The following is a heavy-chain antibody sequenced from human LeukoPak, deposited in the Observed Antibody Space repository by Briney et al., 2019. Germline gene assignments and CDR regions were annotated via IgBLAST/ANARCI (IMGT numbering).Heavy chain of an antibody. J-gene: IGHJ4*02. CDR1: GFTFDDYA. Sequence: GGSLRLSCAASGFTFDDYAMHWVRQGPGKGLEWISGITWNTDTINYADSVMGRFTISRDNAKNTLYLQMNSLRPEDTALYYFTKDISVGAHPYYFESWGQGTLVTVSS. CDR2: ITWNTDTI. D-gene: IGHD1-26*01. V-gene: IGHV3-9*01. CDR3: TKDISVGAHPYYFES.